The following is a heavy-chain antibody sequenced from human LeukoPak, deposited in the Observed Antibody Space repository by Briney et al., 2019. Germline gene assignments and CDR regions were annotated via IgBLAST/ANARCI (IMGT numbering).Heavy chain of an antibody. CDR1: GFSINNYW. V-gene: IGHV3-7*01. D-gene: IGHD6-19*01. J-gene: IGHJ5*02. Sequence: GGSLRLSCAVSGFSINNYWMTWYRQAPGKGLECVAHIKGDASEKHYVDSVKGRFTISRDNAENSLYLQMNSLRAEDTAVYYCARQAGVTWGQGTLVTVSS. CDR2: IKGDASEK. CDR3: ARQAGVT.